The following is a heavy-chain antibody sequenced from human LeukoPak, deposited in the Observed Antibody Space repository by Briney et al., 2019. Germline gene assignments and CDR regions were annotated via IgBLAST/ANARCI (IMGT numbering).Heavy chain of an antibody. CDR1: GYSFPNYW. V-gene: IGHV5-51*01. CDR3: ARQTAMGRSGDY. CDR2: IDPSDSET. D-gene: IGHD5-18*01. J-gene: IGHJ4*02. Sequence: GESLKISCKASGYSFPNYWIGWVRQMPGKGLEWMGIIDPSDSETRYTPSFQGQVTISVDKSLTTAYLQWTSLKASDTAMYYCARQTAMGRSGDYWGQGTLVTVSS.